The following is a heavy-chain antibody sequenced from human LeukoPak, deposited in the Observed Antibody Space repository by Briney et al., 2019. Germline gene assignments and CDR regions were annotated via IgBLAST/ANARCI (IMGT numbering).Heavy chain of an antibody. CDR1: GGSFSGYY. V-gene: IGHV4-34*01. J-gene: IGHJ3*02. D-gene: IGHD6-19*01. CDR3: ARAGYSSGWYGSGAFDI. Sequence: SETLSLTCAVYGGSFSGYYWSWIRQAPGKGLEWIGEIKHSGSTNYNPSLKSRVTISVDTSKNQFSLKLSSVTAADTAVYYCARAGYSSGWYGSGAFDIWGQGTMVTVSS. CDR2: IKHSGST.